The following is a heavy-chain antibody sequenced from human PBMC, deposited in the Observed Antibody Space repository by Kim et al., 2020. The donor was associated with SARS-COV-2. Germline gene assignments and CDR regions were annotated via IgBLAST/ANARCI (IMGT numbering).Heavy chain of an antibody. CDR2: ISSSSSTI. Sequence: GGSLRLSCAASGFTFSSYSMNWVRQAPGKGLEWVSYISSSSSTIYYADSVKGRFTISRDNAKNSLYLQMNSLRAEDTAVYYCASVISYVDIVANKRYYGMDVWGQGTTVTVSS. V-gene: IGHV3-48*04. CDR3: ASVISYVDIVANKRYYGMDV. D-gene: IGHD5-12*01. J-gene: IGHJ6*02. CDR1: GFTFSSYS.